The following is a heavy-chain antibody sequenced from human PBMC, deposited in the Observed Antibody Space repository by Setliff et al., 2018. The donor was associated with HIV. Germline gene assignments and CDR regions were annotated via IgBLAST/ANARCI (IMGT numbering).Heavy chain of an antibody. CDR1: GDSITSGYY. CDR3: ARERIDAFDI. D-gene: IGHD2-15*01. CDR2: IYHSGSS. Sequence: SETLSLTCTVSGDSITSGYYWGWIRQPPGKGLEWIGSIYHSGSSYYKTSLKSQVTISIDTSKNQFSLKLTSLTAADTAVYYCARERIDAFDIWGQATMVTVS. V-gene: IGHV4-38-2*02. J-gene: IGHJ3*02.